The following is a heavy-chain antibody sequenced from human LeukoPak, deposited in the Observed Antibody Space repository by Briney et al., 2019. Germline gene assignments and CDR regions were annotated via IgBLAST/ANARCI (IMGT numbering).Heavy chain of an antibody. CDR2: IYYSGST. Sequence: SETLSLTCTVSGGSISSYYWSWIRQPPGKGLEWIGYIYYSGSTNYNPSLKSRVTISVDTSKNQFSLKLSSVTAADTAVYYCARERKYYYGSGSPYYYYYMDVWGKGTTVTVSS. CDR3: ARERKYYYGSGSPYYYYYMDV. J-gene: IGHJ6*03. V-gene: IGHV4-59*01. D-gene: IGHD3-10*01. CDR1: GGSISSYY.